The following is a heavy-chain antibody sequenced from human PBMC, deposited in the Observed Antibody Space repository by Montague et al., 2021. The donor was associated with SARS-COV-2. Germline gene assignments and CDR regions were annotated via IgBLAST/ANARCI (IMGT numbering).Heavy chain of an antibody. Sequence: SETLSLTCTVSGDSINSYYWSWIRQSPGKGLDRIGYISYSGSTNFNPSLKSRVSMSVDTSKNQFSLNLRYVTAADTAVYYCAMGGGGGSYFFAYWGQGTLVTVSS. CDR1: GDSINSYY. CDR3: AMGGGGGSYFFAY. CDR2: ISYSGST. V-gene: IGHV4-59*01. D-gene: IGHD3-16*01. J-gene: IGHJ4*02.